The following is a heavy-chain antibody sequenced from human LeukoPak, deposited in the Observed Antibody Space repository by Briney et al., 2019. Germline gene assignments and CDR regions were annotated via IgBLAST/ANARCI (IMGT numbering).Heavy chain of an antibody. J-gene: IGHJ6*02. Sequence: GGSLRLSCAASGFTFSSSWMHWLRQAPGKGLVWVSRINTDGSSTSYADSVKGRFTISRDNSKNTLYLQMNSLRAEDTAVYYCARDRVSSLYYYYGMDVWGQGTTVTVSS. CDR1: GFTFSSSW. V-gene: IGHV3-74*01. CDR2: INTDGSST. CDR3: ARDRVSSLYYYYGMDV. D-gene: IGHD3-10*01.